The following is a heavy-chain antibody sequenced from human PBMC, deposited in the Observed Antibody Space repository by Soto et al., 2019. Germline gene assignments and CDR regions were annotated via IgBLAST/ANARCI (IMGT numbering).Heavy chain of an antibody. J-gene: IGHJ6*02. CDR3: ARHRVPAAPPNYYYYGLDV. Sequence: EGQLEQSGAEVKKPGESLKISCQGSGYSFTTHWIAWVRQMPGRGLDWVGIIYPHKNDIRYNPSFQGRVTISADKSINTAYLPWGSMRASDTAMYFCARHRVPAAPPNYYYYGLDVWGQGTTVTVSS. CDR1: GYSFTTHW. V-gene: IGHV5-51*01. CDR2: IYPHKNDI. D-gene: IGHD2-2*01.